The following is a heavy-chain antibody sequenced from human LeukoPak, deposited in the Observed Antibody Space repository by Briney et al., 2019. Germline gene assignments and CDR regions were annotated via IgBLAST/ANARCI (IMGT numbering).Heavy chain of an antibody. Sequence: KASETLSLTCTVSGGSVSSGSYYWSWVRQPPGKGLEWIGYIYYSGSTTYNPSLKSRVTISVDTSKNQFSLKLSSVTAADTAVYYCARRTYFDLWGRGTLVTVSS. J-gene: IGHJ2*01. V-gene: IGHV4-61*01. CDR2: IYYSGST. CDR3: ARRTYFDL. CDR1: GGSVSSGSYY.